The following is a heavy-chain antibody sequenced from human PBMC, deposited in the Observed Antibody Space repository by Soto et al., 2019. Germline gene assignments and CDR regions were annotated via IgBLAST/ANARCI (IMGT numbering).Heavy chain of an antibody. V-gene: IGHV4-31*03. CDR1: GGSISSGGYY. CDR3: AREGYQLLPTHYYYGMDV. J-gene: IGHJ6*02. D-gene: IGHD2-2*01. CDR2: IYYSGST. Sequence: QVQLQESGPGLVKPSQTLSLTCTVSGGSISSGGYYWSWIRQHPGKGLEWIGYIYYSGSTYYNPSLKSRVTISVDTSKNQFSLKRSSVTAADTAVYYCAREGYQLLPTHYYYGMDVWGQGTTVTVSS.